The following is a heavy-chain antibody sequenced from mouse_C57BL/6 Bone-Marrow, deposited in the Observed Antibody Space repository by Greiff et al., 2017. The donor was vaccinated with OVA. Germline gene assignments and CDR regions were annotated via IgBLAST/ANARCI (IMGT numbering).Heavy chain of an antibody. Sequence: QVQLKQSGAELVRPGTSVKMSCKASGYTFTNYWIGWAKQRPGHGLEWIGDIYPGGGYTNYNEKFKGKATLTADKSSSTAYMQFSSLTSEDSAIYYCAREEGVYYAPFAYWGQGTLVTVSA. CDR2: IYPGGGYT. CDR3: AREEGVYYAPFAY. J-gene: IGHJ3*01. V-gene: IGHV1-63*01. CDR1: GYTFTNYW. D-gene: IGHD1-1*01.